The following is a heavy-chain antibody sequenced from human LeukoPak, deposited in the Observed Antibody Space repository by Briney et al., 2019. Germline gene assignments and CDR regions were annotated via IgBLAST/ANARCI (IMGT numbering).Heavy chain of an antibody. D-gene: IGHD5-12*01. CDR3: ARKDSGWYLDY. J-gene: IGHJ4*02. V-gene: IGHV4-30-2*01. CDR1: GGSISSGGYS. CDR2: IYHSGST. Sequence: PSQTLSLTCAVSGGSISSGGYSWSCIRQPPGKGLEWIGYIYHSGSTYYNPSLKSRVTISVDKSKNQFSLKPSSVTAADTAVYYCARKDSGWYLDYWGQGTLVTVSS.